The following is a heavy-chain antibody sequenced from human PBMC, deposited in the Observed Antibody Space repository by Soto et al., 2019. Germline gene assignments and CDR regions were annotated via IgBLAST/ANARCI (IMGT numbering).Heavy chain of an antibody. V-gene: IGHV3-23*01. CDR1: GCTLSSYA. D-gene: IGHD5-18*01. J-gene: IGHJ4*02. Sequence: GGALRRSCAASGCTLSSYAMSWVRQAPGKGLEWVSAISGSGGSTYYADSVKGRFTISRDNSKNTLYLQMNSLRAEDTAVYYCAKEIGAMARIDYWGQGTLVSVSS. CDR3: AKEIGAMARIDY. CDR2: ISGSGGST.